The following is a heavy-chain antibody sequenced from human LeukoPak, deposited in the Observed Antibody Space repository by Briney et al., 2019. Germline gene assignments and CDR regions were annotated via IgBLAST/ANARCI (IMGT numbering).Heavy chain of an antibody. CDR1: GCTFTSYY. CDR2: INPSGGST. Sequence: ASVKVSCKASGCTFTSYYMHWVRQAPGQGLEWMGIINPSGGSTSYAQKFQGRVTMTRDTSTSTVYMELNSLRSEDTAVYYCATSDSYYYGMDVWGQGTTVTVSS. D-gene: IGHD2-21*02. J-gene: IGHJ6*02. V-gene: IGHV1-46*01. CDR3: ATSDSYYYGMDV.